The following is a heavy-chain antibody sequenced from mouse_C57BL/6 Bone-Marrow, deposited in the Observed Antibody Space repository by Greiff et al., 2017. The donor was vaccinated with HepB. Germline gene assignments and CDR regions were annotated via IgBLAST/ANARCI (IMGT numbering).Heavy chain of an antibody. D-gene: IGHD2-2*01. CDR2: INPYNGGT. Sequence: EVQLQQSGPVLVKPGASVKMSCKASGYTFTDYYMNWVKQSHGKSLEWIGVINPYNGGTSYNQKFKGKATLTVDKSSSTAYMELNSLTSEDSAVYYCARYALLWLRRYYFDYWGQGTTLTVSS. CDR3: ARYALLWLRRYYFDY. CDR1: GYTFTDYY. V-gene: IGHV1-19*01. J-gene: IGHJ2*01.